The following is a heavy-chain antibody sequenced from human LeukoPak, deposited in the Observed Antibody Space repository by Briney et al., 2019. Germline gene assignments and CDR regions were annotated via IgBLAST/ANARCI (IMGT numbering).Heavy chain of an antibody. V-gene: IGHV3-48*04. CDR1: GFIFSSQS. Sequence: GGSLRLSCVGSGFIFSSQSMNWVRQAPGKGLEWVSYISSSGSTIYYADSVKDRFTISRDNAKNSLYLQMNSLRAEDTAVYYCARVQRVTMVRGAAYDAFDIWGQGTMVTVSS. CDR3: ARVQRVTMVRGAAYDAFDI. J-gene: IGHJ3*02. D-gene: IGHD3-10*01. CDR2: ISSSGSTI.